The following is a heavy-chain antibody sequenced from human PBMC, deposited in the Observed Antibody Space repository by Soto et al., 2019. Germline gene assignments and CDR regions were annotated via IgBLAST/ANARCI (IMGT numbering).Heavy chain of an antibody. J-gene: IGHJ6*03. Sequence: ASVKVSCKTSGDSFNDYYIHWVRQAPGQGLEWMGWINPNGGATKYAQKFQGRVTVTRDTSIRTVYMELSSLRSDDTAVYYCARESGGATATLDYYYFYMDVWGQGTTVTVPS. CDR3: ARESGGATATLDYYYFYMDV. CDR2: INPNGGAT. V-gene: IGHV1-2*02. D-gene: IGHD5-12*01. CDR1: GDSFNDYY.